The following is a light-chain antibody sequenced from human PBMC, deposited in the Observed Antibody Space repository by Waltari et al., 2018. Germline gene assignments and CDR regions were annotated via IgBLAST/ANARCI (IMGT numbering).Light chain of an antibody. J-gene: IGKJ4*01. V-gene: IGKV1-5*03. CDR2: KAS. CDR1: QSISNW. CDR3: QQYNSYSLLT. Sequence: DIQMTQSPSTLSASVGDRVTITCRASQSISNWWAWYQQKPGKAPKLLIYKASTLESVVPSRCSGSGSGTEFTLTISSLQPDDFATYYCQQYNSYSLLTFGGGTKVEIK.